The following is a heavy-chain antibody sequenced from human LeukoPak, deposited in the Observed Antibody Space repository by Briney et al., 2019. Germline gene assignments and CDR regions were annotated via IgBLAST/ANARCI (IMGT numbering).Heavy chain of an antibody. CDR1: GGSISSYY. J-gene: IGHJ5*02. D-gene: IGHD5-24*01. CDR2: IYTSGST. CDR3: ARDQYGYSTNWFDP. V-gene: IGHV4-4*07. Sequence: SETLSLTCTVSGGSISSYYWSWIRQPAGKGLGWIGRIYTSGSTNYNPSLKSRVTMSVDTSKNQFSLKLSSVTAADTAVYYCARDQYGYSTNWFDPWGQGTLVTVSS.